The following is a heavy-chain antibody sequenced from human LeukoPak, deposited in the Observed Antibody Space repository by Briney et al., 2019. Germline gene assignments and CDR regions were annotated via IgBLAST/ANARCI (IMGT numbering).Heavy chain of an antibody. CDR1: GFTVSSNY. Sequence: GGSLRLSCAASGFTVSSNYMSWVRQAPGKGLEWVSVIYSGGSTYYADSVKGRFTISRHNSKNTLYLQMNSLRAEDTAVYYCASARPIRFLEWSNPYYFDYWGQGTLVTVSS. CDR2: IYSGGST. J-gene: IGHJ4*02. D-gene: IGHD3-3*01. CDR3: ASARPIRFLEWSNPYYFDY. V-gene: IGHV3-53*04.